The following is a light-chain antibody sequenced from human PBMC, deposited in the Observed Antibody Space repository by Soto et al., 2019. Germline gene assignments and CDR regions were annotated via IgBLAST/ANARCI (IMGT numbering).Light chain of an antibody. J-gene: IGLJ1*01. Sequence: QSALTQPASVSGSPGQSITISCTGTSSDVGIYNYVSWYQQHPGKALKLMIYQVTNRPSGVSNRFSGSKSGNTASLTISGLQAEDEADYYCSSYTGSTNYVFGTGTRSPS. CDR3: SSYTGSTNYV. CDR1: SSDVGIYNY. V-gene: IGLV2-14*01. CDR2: QVT.